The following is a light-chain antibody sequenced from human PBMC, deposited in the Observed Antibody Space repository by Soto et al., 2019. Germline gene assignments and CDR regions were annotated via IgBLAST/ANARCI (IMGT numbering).Light chain of an antibody. CDR3: QQYGSLWLT. CDR1: QSVSRSY. V-gene: IGKV3-20*01. J-gene: IGKJ4*01. Sequence: EIVLTQSPGTLSLAPGERATLSCRASQSVSRSYLAWYQQKPGQAPRLLIYGASSRATGIPDRFGGSGSGTDFTLTISRLEPEDFAVYYCQQYGSLWLTFGGGTKVDIK. CDR2: GAS.